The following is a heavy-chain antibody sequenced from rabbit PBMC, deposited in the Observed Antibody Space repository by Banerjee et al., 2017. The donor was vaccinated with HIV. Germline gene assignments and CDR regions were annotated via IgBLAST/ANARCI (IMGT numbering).Heavy chain of an antibody. CDR1: GFSFSSRYY. CDR2: IYATSGGYT. V-gene: IGHV1S40*01. CDR3: ARGPYTYGYAGYADATEYYFNL. Sequence: QSLEESGGDLVKPGASLTLTCTASGFSFSSRYYMCWVRQAPGKGLEWIACIYATSGGYTYYASWANGRFTISKTSSTTVTLQMTSLTAADTATYFCARGPYTYGYAGYADATEYYFNLWGQGTLVTVS. J-gene: IGHJ4*01. D-gene: IGHD6-1*01.